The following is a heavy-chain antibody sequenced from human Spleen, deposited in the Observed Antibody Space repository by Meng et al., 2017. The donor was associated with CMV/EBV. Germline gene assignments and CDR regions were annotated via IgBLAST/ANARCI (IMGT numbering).Heavy chain of an antibody. Sequence: GGSLRLSCAASGFTFSSYSMNWLRQAPGKGLEWVSSISSSSSYIYHADSVKGRFTISRDNAKNSLYLQVNSLRAEDTAVYYCARTIEMATKNVFDIWGQGTMVTVSS. J-gene: IGHJ3*02. CDR2: ISSSSSYI. D-gene: IGHD5-24*01. CDR3: ARTIEMATKNVFDI. CDR1: GFTFSSYS. V-gene: IGHV3-21*01.